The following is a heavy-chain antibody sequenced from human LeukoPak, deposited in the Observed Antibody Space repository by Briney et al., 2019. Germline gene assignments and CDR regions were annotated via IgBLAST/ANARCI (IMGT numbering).Heavy chain of an antibody. CDR2: ISSGSSFM. Sequence: GGSLRLSCAASGFTFSRYSMNWVRQAPGKGLEWVSSISSGSSFMYYADSVKGRFTISRDNAKNSLYLQMNSLRAKDTALYYCARDYYDSSGSSWFDYWGQGTLVTVSS. CDR3: ARDYYDSSGSSWFDY. V-gene: IGHV3-21*01. D-gene: IGHD3-22*01. J-gene: IGHJ5*01. CDR1: GFTFSRYS.